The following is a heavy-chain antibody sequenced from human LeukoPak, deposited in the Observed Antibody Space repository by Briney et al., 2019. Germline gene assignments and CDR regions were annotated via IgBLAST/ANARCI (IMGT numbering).Heavy chain of an antibody. V-gene: IGHV3-23*01. Sequence: GGSLRLSCAASGYTFNSYAMSWVRQAPGKGLEWVSAISGSGGSTYYADSVKGRFTISRDNSKNTLYLQMNSLRAEDTALYYRAKEPASGSCFDYWGQGTLVTVSS. CDR1: GYTFNSYA. CDR3: AKEPASGSCFDY. D-gene: IGHD3-10*01. CDR2: ISGSGGST. J-gene: IGHJ4*02.